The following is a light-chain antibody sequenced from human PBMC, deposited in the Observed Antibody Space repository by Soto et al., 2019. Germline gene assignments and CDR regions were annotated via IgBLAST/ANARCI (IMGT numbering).Light chain of an antibody. CDR1: QSLLHSNGYNY. V-gene: IGKV2-28*01. Sequence: DLVLTRSPLSLPVTPGEPASISCMSSQSLLHSNGYNYLDWYLQKPGQSPHLLIYLGSNRASGVPDRFSGSGSGTDFTLKISRVEAEDVGVYYCMQALQTPITFGQGTKVDIK. CDR3: MQALQTPIT. J-gene: IGKJ1*01. CDR2: LGS.